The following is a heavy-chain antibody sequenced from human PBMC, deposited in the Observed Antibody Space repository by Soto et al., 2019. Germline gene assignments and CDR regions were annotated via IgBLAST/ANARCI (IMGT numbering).Heavy chain of an antibody. CDR2: ISGSGGST. CDR1: GFTFDIHA. V-gene: IGHV3-23*01. J-gene: IGHJ6*02. CDR3: AKGSPATHYFYYAMDV. Sequence: PXGSLRLSCAASGFTFDIHAMSWVRQAPGKGLQWVSVISGSGGSTYYADSVKGRFTISRDNSKNTLYLQMKSLRADDTAVYYCAKGSPATHYFYYAMDVWGQGTTVTVSS.